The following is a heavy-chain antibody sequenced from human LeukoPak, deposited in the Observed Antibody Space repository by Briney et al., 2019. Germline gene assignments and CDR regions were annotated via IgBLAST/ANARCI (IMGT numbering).Heavy chain of an antibody. V-gene: IGHV4-34*01. D-gene: IGHD3-3*01. CDR1: GGSFSGYY. Sequence: SETLSLTCAVYGGSFSGYYWSWIRQPPGKGLEWIGEINHSGSTNYNPSLKSRVTISVDTSKNQFSLKLSSVTAADTAVYYCARRRLRFSLCGPMDVWGKGTMVTVSS. CDR3: ARRRLRFSLCGPMDV. J-gene: IGHJ6*03. CDR2: INHSGST.